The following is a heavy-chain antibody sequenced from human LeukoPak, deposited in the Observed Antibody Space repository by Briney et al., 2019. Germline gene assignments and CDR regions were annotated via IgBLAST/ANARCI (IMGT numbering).Heavy chain of an antibody. Sequence: ASVTVSRKASGYTFTSYYMHWVRQAPGQGLEWMGIINPSGGSTSYAQKFQGRVTMTRDTSTSTVYMELSSLRSEDTAVYYCARTSSGQLATITYNWFDPWGQGTLVTVSS. V-gene: IGHV1-46*01. J-gene: IGHJ5*02. CDR1: GYTFTSYY. D-gene: IGHD6-13*01. CDR2: INPSGGST. CDR3: ARTSSGQLATITYNWFDP.